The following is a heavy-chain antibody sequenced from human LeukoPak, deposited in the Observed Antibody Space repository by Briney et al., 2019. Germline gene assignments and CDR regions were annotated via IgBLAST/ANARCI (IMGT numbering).Heavy chain of an antibody. D-gene: IGHD2-21*02. J-gene: IGHJ4*02. CDR1: GFTFSDYY. Sequence: GGSLRLSCAPSGFTFSDYYMSWLRQAPRRGLEWVSYISTGSSYTNYADSVKGRFTISRDKAKNSLYLQMNSLRAEDTALYYCARAEGGPATAIYWGQGTLVTVSS. CDR3: ARAEGGPATAIY. CDR2: ISTGSSYT. V-gene: IGHV3-11*05.